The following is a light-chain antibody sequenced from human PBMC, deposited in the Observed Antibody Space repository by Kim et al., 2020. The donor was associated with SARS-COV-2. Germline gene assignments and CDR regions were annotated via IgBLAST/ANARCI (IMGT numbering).Light chain of an antibody. V-gene: IGKV3-20*01. J-gene: IGKJ1*01. CDR3: HQYGSSQWT. CDR2: GAS. Sequence: SPGERAPLSCRASQSVSSSYLAWYQQKPGQAPRLLIYGASSRATGIPDRFSGSGSGTDFTLTISRLEPEDFAVYYCHQYGSSQWTFGQGTKVDIK. CDR1: QSVSSSY.